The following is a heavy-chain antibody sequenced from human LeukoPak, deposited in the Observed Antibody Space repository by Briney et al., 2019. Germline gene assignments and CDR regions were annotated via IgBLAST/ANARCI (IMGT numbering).Heavy chain of an antibody. CDR3: AKSRLTMIVVVIRRGYYFDY. J-gene: IGHJ4*02. CDR2: ISGSGGST. Sequence: RSGRSLRLSCAASGFTFSSYAMSWVRQAPGKGLEWVSAISGSGGSTYYADSGKGRFTISRDNSKNTLHLQMNSLRAEDTAVYYCAKSRLTMIVVVIRRGYYFDYWGQGTLVTVSS. D-gene: IGHD3-22*01. V-gene: IGHV3-23*01. CDR1: GFTFSSYA.